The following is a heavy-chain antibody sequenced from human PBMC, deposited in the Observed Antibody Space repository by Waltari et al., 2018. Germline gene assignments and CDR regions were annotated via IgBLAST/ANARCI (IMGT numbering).Heavy chain of an antibody. CDR1: GGSFRGYY. Sequence: QVQLQQWGAGLLQPSETLSLTCAVYGGSFRGYYWAWVRQPPGKGLEWIGVINNNGNINRNPSLRSRVTMLVDTSKSQLSLKINSVTAADTAVYYCVRLEDCTGPGGNCYSGDSFAMDVWGQGTTVTVSS. V-gene: IGHV4-34*02. D-gene: IGHD2-8*02. J-gene: IGHJ6*02. CDR3: VRLEDCTGPGGNCYSGDSFAMDV. CDR2: INNNGNI.